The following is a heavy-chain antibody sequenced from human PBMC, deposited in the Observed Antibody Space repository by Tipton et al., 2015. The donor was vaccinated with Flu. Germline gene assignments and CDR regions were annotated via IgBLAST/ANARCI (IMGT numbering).Heavy chain of an antibody. CDR3: ARPRPVGTPHQPEFDS. Sequence: GSLRLSCAASGFTFGTYAMHWVRQAPGKGLEWVSLISWDGDRVDYADSVKGRFTISRDNSRNSLFLQMNSLRAEDTAFYYCARPRPVGTPHQPEFDSWGQGTLVTVSS. J-gene: IGHJ4*02. CDR2: ISWDGDRV. CDR1: GFTFGTYA. V-gene: IGHV3-43D*04. D-gene: IGHD4-23*01.